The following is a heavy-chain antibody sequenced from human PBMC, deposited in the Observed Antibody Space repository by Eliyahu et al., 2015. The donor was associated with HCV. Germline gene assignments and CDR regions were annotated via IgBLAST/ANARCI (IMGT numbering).Heavy chain of an antibody. CDR2: IYSGGST. Sequence: EVQLVETGGGLIQPGGSLRLSCAASGFXXSSNYXXWVRQAPGKGLEWVSVIYSGGSTYYADSVKGRFTISRDNSKNTLYLQMNSLRAEDTAVYYCARARFGELGGSFDPWGQGTLVTVSS. CDR1: GFXXSSNY. D-gene: IGHD3-10*01. CDR3: ARARFGELGGSFDP. J-gene: IGHJ5*02. V-gene: IGHV3-53*02.